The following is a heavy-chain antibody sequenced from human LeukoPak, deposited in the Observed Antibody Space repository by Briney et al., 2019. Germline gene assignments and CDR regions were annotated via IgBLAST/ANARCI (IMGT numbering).Heavy chain of an antibody. CDR1: GFTVSSNY. D-gene: IGHD3-16*01. V-gene: IGHV3-66*01. CDR3: AICESLQFLGY. CDR2: IYSGGST. Sequence: GGSLRLSCAASGFTVSSNYMSWVRQAPGKGLEWVSVIYSGGSTYYADSVKGRFTISRDNSKNTLYLQMNSLRAEDTAVYYCAICESLQFLGYWGQGTLVTVSS. J-gene: IGHJ4*02.